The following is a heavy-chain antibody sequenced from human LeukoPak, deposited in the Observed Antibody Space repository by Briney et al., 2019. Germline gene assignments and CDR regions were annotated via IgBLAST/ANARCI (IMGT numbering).Heavy chain of an antibody. V-gene: IGHV4-59*01. J-gene: IGHJ4*02. Sequence: SSEALSLPCTVSGGSINSYYWSWIRQPPGKGLEWIGYIYYSGSTNYNPSLKSRVTISVDTSKNQFSLKLSSVTAADTAVYYCARAADYDILTGYYSPRHYFDYWGQGTLVTVSS. CDR2: IYYSGST. CDR1: GGSINSYY. CDR3: ARAADYDILTGYYSPRHYFDY. D-gene: IGHD3-9*01.